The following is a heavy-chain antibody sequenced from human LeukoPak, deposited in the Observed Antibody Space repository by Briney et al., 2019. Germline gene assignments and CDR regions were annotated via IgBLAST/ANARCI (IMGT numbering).Heavy chain of an antibody. CDR1: GLTFTNYA. CDR2: ISGSAGST. D-gene: IGHD3-3*01. V-gene: IGHV3-23*01. Sequence: GGSLRLSCAASGLTFTNYAVTSLRQAPGKGLEWVSGISGSAGSTYYADSVKGRFTISRDNSRNTVYVQMNSLRAEDTAVYYCAKLSLSFLSGYSGVERYYMDVWGKGTTVTVSS. CDR3: AKLSLSFLSGYSGVERYYMDV. J-gene: IGHJ6*03.